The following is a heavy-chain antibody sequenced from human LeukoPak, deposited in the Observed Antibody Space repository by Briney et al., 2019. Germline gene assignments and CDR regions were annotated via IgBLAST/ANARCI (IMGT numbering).Heavy chain of an antibody. CDR2: IYYTGTT. CDR1: GGXIGSYY. CDR3: ARAYSYGLIHDAFDI. D-gene: IGHD5-18*01. Sequence: SETLSLTCTVSGGXIGSYYCSWIRQPPGKGLEWIGDIYYTGTTTYNPSLKSRVTISLDTSKNQFSLKLTSMTAADTAVYYCARAYSYGLIHDAFDIWGQGTMVTVSS. J-gene: IGHJ3*02. V-gene: IGHV4-59*01.